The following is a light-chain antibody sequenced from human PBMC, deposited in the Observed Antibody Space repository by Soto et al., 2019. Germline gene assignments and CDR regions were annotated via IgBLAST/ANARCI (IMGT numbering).Light chain of an antibody. CDR1: SSDVGGYNY. CDR2: DVN. CDR3: SSYAGSTSYV. Sequence: QSVLTQPPSASGSPGQSVTISCTGTSSDVGGYNYVSWYQQHPGKAPKLIIYDVNKRPSGVPDRFSGSKSGNTASLTVSGLQAEDEADYYCSSYAGSTSYVFGTGTKVTV. V-gene: IGLV2-8*01. J-gene: IGLJ1*01.